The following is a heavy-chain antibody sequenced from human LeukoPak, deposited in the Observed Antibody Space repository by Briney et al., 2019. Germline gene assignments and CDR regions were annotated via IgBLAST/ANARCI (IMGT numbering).Heavy chain of an antibody. V-gene: IGHV3-23*05. CDR1: GVTFSSTA. CDR3: AKAARGTYLDS. J-gene: IGHJ4*02. Sequence: GGSLRLSCAASGVTFSSTAMSWVRQAPGKGLAWVSSIDGSGKTAYYADSVKGRFTISRDNSKNTLYLQLTSLRVDDTAVYYCAKAARGTYLDSGGQGTLVTV. D-gene: IGHD3-16*01. CDR2: IDGSGKTA.